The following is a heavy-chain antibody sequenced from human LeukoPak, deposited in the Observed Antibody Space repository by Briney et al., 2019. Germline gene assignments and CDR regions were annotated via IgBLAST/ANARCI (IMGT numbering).Heavy chain of an antibody. D-gene: IGHD6-13*01. CDR1: GFTFSSYG. V-gene: IGHV3-30*18. CDR3: AKVEQQLDYYYYGMDV. Sequence: GGSLRLSCAASGFTFSSYGMHWVRQAPGKGLEWVAVISYDGSNKYYADSVKGRFTISRDNSENTLYLQMNSLRAEDTAVYYCAKVEQQLDYYYYGMDVWGQGTTVTVSS. J-gene: IGHJ6*02. CDR2: ISYDGSNK.